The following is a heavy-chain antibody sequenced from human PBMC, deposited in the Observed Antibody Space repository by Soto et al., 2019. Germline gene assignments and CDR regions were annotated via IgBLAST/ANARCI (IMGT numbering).Heavy chain of an antibody. CDR3: ARDFPPRGDLVAGIDY. Sequence: GGSLRLSCAASGFTFSSYSMNWVRQAPGKGLEWVSYISSSSSTIYYADSVKGRFTISRDNAKNSLYLQMNSLRDEDTAVYYCARDFPPRGDLVAGIDYWGQGTLVTVSS. D-gene: IGHD6-19*01. CDR2: ISSSSSTI. CDR1: GFTFSSYS. V-gene: IGHV3-48*02. J-gene: IGHJ4*02.